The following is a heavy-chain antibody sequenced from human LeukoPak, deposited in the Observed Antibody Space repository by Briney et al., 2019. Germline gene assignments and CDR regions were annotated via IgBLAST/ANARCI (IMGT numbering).Heavy chain of an antibody. J-gene: IGHJ5*02. CDR1: GFTFSNYW. Sequence: GGSLRLSCAASGFTFSNYWMSWVRQAPGKGLEWVANIKEDGSEKYYVDSVRGRFTISRDNAKNSLSLQVNSLSAEDTAVYYCARGLPTSSLNWFDPWGQGTLVTVSS. V-gene: IGHV3-7*01. CDR3: ARGLPTSSLNWFDP. CDR2: IKEDGSEK.